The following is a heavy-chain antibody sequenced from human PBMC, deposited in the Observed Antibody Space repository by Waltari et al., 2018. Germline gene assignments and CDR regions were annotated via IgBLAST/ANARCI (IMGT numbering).Heavy chain of an antibody. CDR3: ARLLLGDGYYYYYGMDV. Sequence: QVQLQESGPGLVKPSETLSLTCTVSGGSISSYYWSWIRQPPGKGLEWIGYIYYSGSTNYNPALKSRVTISVDTSKNQFSLKLSSVTAADTAVYYCARLLLGDGYYYYYGMDVWGQGTTVTVSS. CDR1: GGSISSYY. CDR2: IYYSGST. D-gene: IGHD2-21*01. V-gene: IGHV4-59*01. J-gene: IGHJ6*02.